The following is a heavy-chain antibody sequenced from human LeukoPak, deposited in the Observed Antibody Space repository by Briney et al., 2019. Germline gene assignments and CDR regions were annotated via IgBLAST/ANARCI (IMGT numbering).Heavy chain of an antibody. Sequence: GGSLRLSCAASGFTFSSYSMNWVRQAPGKGLEWVSSISSSSSYIYYADSVKGRFTISRDNAKNSLYLQMNSLRAEDTAVYYCARDKVGATADYWGQGTLVTVSS. CDR1: GFTFSSYS. J-gene: IGHJ4*02. CDR2: ISSSSSYI. V-gene: IGHV3-21*01. D-gene: IGHD1-26*01. CDR3: ARDKVGATADY.